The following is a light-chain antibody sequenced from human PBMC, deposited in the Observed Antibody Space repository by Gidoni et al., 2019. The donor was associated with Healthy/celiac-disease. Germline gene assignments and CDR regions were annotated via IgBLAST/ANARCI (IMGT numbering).Light chain of an antibody. CDR1: QSVLYSSNNKNY. CDR2: WAS. V-gene: IGKV4-1*01. Sequence: DIVMTQSPDSLAVSLGERATINCKSSQSVLYSSNNKNYLAWYQQKPGQPPKLLIYWASTRESGVPDRFSGSGSGTDFTLTISSLQAEYVAVYYCQQCYSTPWTFGQXTKVEIK. CDR3: QQCYSTPWT. J-gene: IGKJ1*01.